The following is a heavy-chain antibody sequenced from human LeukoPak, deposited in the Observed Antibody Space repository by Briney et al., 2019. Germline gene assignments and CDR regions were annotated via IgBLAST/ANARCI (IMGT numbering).Heavy chain of an antibody. CDR2: IYYSGST. V-gene: IGHV4-59*01. CDR1: GGSISSYY. CDR3: ARVGGRGWPMKKYFDY. Sequence: SETLSLTCTVSGGSISSYYWSWIRQPPGKGLEWIGYIYYSGSTNYNPSLKSRVTISVDTSKNRFTLKLSSVTAADTAVYYCARVGGRGWPMKKYFDYWGQGTLVTVSS. D-gene: IGHD6-19*01. J-gene: IGHJ4*02.